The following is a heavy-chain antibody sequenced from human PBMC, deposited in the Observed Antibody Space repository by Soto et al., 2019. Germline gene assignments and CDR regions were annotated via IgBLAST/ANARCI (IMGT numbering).Heavy chain of an antibody. Sequence: QVQLVQSGADLKKPGASVKVSCKASGYTFTDYAITWVRQAPGQGLEWVGWIGTSIGHTNYAQNFRGRVTMTADTSKNTAYVDLRSLRSDDTAIYYCARGSYCSGGTCTNWFDSWGQGTLVTVSS. J-gene: IGHJ5*01. CDR1: GYTFTDYA. CDR3: ARGSYCSGGTCTNWFDS. V-gene: IGHV1-18*01. D-gene: IGHD2-15*01. CDR2: IGTSIGHT.